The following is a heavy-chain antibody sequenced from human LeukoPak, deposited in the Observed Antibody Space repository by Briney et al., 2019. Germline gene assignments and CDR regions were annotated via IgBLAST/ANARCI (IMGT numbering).Heavy chain of an antibody. Sequence: GGSLRLSCAASGFTFSSYAMSWVRQAPGKGLEWVANIKQDGSEKYYVDSVEGRFTISRDNAKNSLYLQMNSLRVEDTAVYYCASSSVKVKKYSSSWYYMDYWGQGTPVTVSS. CDR3: ASSSVKVKKYSSSWYYMDY. V-gene: IGHV3-7*01. CDR2: IKQDGSEK. CDR1: GFTFSSYA. J-gene: IGHJ4*02. D-gene: IGHD6-13*01.